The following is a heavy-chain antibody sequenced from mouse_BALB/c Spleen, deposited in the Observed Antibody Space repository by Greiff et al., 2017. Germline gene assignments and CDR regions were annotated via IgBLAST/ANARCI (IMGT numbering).Heavy chain of an antibody. V-gene: IGHV2-6-7*01. CDR2: IWGDGST. CDR1: GFSLTGYG. CDR3: AMGHGYHYFDY. D-gene: IGHD2-2*01. Sequence: VQRVESGPGLVAPSQSLSITCTVSGFSLTGYGVNWVRQPPGKGLEWLGMIWGDGSTDYNSALKSRLSISKDNSKSQVFLKMNSLQTDDTARYYCAMGHGYHYFDYWGQGTTLTVSS. J-gene: IGHJ2*01.